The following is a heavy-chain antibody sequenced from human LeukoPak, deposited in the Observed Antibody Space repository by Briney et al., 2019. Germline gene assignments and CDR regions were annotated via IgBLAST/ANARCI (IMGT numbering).Heavy chain of an antibody. CDR3: ATDKTYYYGSDQGGY. Sequence: ASVKVSCKVSGYTLTELSMHWVRQAPGKGLEWMGGFDPEDGDTIYAQKFQGRVTMTEDTSTDTAYMELSSLRSEETAVYYCATDKTYYYGSDQGGYWGQGTLVTVSS. CDR2: FDPEDGDT. CDR1: GYTLTELS. J-gene: IGHJ4*02. V-gene: IGHV1-24*01. D-gene: IGHD3-10*01.